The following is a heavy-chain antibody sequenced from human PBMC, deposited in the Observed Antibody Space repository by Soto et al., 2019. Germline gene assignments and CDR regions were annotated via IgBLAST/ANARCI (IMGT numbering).Heavy chain of an antibody. J-gene: IGHJ4*02. Sequence: QVQLQESGPGLVKPSGTLSLTCAVSRGSISGTNWWSWVRQPPEKGLEWIGEIYHSGSTNYNPSLKSRVTISVDQTKKQFSPMLSSVTAADTAVYFCAFNGYYTIQYWGQGTLVTGSS. CDR3: AFNGYYTIQY. V-gene: IGHV4-4*02. CDR2: IYHSGST. CDR1: RGSISGTNW. D-gene: IGHD5-18*01.